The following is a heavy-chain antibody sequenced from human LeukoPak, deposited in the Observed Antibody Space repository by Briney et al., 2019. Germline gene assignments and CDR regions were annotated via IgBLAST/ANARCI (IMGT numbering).Heavy chain of an antibody. V-gene: IGHV3-7*03. D-gene: IGHD1-26*01. CDR1: GFTFTNYW. CDR2: IKQDGSDK. CDR3: ARGGSYLSAFDI. Sequence: GGSLRLSCAASGFTFTNYWMSWVRQAPGKGLEWVANIKQDGSDKFYVDSVKGRFTISRDNSKNTLYLQMNSLRAEDTAVYYCARGGSYLSAFDIWGQGTMVTVSS. J-gene: IGHJ3*02.